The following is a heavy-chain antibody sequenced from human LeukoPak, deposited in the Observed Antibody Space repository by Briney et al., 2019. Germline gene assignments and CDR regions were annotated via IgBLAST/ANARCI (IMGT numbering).Heavy chain of an antibody. Sequence: GGTLRLSCVASGFTSGVYAMSWVRQAPGKGLEWVSVVSGSGDNTNYADSVKGRFTISRDNSKNTLFLQMNSLRTEDTAVYFCARWGNDYSQFDSWGQGTLVTVS. V-gene: IGHV3-23*01. D-gene: IGHD4-11*01. CDR1: GFTSGVYA. J-gene: IGHJ4*02. CDR3: ARWGNDYSQFDS. CDR2: VSGSGDNT.